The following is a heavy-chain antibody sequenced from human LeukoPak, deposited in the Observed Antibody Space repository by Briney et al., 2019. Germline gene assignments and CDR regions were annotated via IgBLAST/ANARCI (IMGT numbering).Heavy chain of an antibody. J-gene: IGHJ6*03. D-gene: IGHD3-10*01. V-gene: IGHV3-74*01. CDR3: ARVARGDYYYYYMDV. CDR1: GFTFSNYW. Sequence: GGSLRLSCAASGFTFSNYWMHWVRQPLGKGLVWVSRINGDGSHTDYAESVQGRFTVSRDNAKNTLYLQLNSLRAEDTALYYCARVARGDYYYYYMDVWGKGTTVTVSS. CDR2: INGDGSHT.